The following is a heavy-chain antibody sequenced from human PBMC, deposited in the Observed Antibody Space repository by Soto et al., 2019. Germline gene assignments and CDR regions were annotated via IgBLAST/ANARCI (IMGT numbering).Heavy chain of an antibody. V-gene: IGHV4-34*01. J-gene: IGHJ6*03. CDR2: INHSGST. Sequence: SETLSLTWAVDGGTFSGYCWSWIRKTTGKGLEWIGEINHSGSTNYNPSIKSRVTISVDTSKNQFSLKLSSVTAADTAVYYCARARSLTGNSSGYYYYYMDVWGKGTTVTVSS. D-gene: IGHD1-20*01. CDR1: GGTFSGYC. CDR3: ARARSLTGNSSGYYYYYMDV.